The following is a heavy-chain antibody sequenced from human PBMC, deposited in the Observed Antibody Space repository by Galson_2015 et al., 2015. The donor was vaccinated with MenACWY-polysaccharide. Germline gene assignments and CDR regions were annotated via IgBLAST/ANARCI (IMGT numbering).Heavy chain of an antibody. CDR3: ARGVYCGGGCYSGTDH. D-gene: IGHD2-21*02. CDR2: ILYSGST. J-gene: IGHJ4*02. V-gene: IGHV4-31*03. CDR1: GGSISRTIYY. Sequence: TLSLTCSVSGGSISRTIYYWTWIRHHPGKGLEWIGYILYSGSTYYNPSLKSRVTMSVDTSKNLFSLSLSSVTAADTAVYYCARGVYCGGGCYSGTDHWGQGTLVTVSS.